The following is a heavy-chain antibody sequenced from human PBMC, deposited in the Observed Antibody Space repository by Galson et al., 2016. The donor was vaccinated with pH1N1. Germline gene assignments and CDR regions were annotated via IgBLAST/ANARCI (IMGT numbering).Heavy chain of an antibody. V-gene: IGHV1-2*06. CDR3: ARHDYGGCFDP. Sequence: SVKVSCKASGYSFTDHYLHWVRQAPGQGLEWMGRISPDSGGTNYVQKFRGRVTMTGDTSINTAYMELSRLRSDDTAVYYCARHDYGGCFDPWGQGTLVTVSS. J-gene: IGHJ5*02. CDR2: ISPDSGGT. CDR1: GYSFTDHY. D-gene: IGHD4-23*01.